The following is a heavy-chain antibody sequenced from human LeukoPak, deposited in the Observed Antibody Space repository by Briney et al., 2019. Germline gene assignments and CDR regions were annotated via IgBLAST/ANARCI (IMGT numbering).Heavy chain of an antibody. CDR1: GGSFSGYY. J-gene: IGHJ4*02. CDR2: INHSGST. D-gene: IGHD1-26*01. CDR3: ARAGGSGRNYGIY. Sequence: SETLSLTCAVYGGSFSGYYWSWIRQPPGKGLEWIGEINHSGSTNYNPSLKSRVTISVDTSKNQFSQKLSSVTAADTAVYYCARAGGSGRNYGIYWGQGTLVTVSS. V-gene: IGHV4-34*01.